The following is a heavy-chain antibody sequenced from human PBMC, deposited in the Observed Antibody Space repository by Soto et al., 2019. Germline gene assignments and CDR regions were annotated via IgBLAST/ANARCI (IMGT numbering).Heavy chain of an antibody. CDR2: ISYDGSNK. CDR3: AKTAFTPRRAAAGTFQDYYYGMDV. J-gene: IGHJ6*01. D-gene: IGHD6-13*01. V-gene: IGHV3-30*18. CDR1: GFTFSSYG. Sequence: QVQLVESGGGVVQPGRSLRLSCAASGFTFSSYGMHWVRQAPGKGLEWVAVISYDGSNKYYADSVKGRFTISRDNSKNTLYLQMNSLRAEDTAVYYCAKTAFTPRRAAAGTFQDYYYGMDVW.